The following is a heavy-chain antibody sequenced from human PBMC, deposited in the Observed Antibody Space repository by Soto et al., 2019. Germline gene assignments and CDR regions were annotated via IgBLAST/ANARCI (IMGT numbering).Heavy chain of an antibody. V-gene: IGHV4-59*01. CDR3: ARGYNNAWSDWFDP. D-gene: IGHD1-20*01. CDR2: IYYSGST. Sequence: SETLSLTCTVSGGSITNYYWNWIRQIPGKGLEWIGYIYYSGSTYSNPSLKSRVTLSVDTSTNQFSLELSSVTTADTAVYYCARGYNNAWSDWFDPWGQGTLVTVSS. J-gene: IGHJ5*02. CDR1: GGSITNYY.